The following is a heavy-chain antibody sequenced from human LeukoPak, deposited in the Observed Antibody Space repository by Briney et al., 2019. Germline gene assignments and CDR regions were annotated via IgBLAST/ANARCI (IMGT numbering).Heavy chain of an antibody. CDR2: IHYSGTT. D-gene: IGHD5-12*01. Sequence: PSETLTLTCTVSGGSISTYYWSWIRQPPGKGLEWIGYIHYSGTTNYNPSLKNRVTISLDTSKNQFSLNLSSVTAADTAVYYCARMGGYSGYATHWGQGTLVTVSS. CDR1: GGSISTYY. V-gene: IGHV4-59*08. J-gene: IGHJ4*02. CDR3: ARMGGYSGYATH.